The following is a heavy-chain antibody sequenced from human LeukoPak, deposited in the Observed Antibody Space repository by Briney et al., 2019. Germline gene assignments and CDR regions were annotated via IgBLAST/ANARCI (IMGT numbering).Heavy chain of an antibody. Sequence: GGSLRLSCAASGFTFDNAWMSWVRQAPGKGLEWVGRIESKTDGGTTNYAAPVKGRFTISRDDSENTLYLQINSLKTEDTAVYYCTTPFYSGSGSYYNAFDIWGQGTVVTVSS. CDR2: IESKTDGGTT. CDR3: TTPFYSGSGSYYNAFDI. V-gene: IGHV3-15*04. CDR1: GFTFDNAW. D-gene: IGHD3-10*01. J-gene: IGHJ3*02.